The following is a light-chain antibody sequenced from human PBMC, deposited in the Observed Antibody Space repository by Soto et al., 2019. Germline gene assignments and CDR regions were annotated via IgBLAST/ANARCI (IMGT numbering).Light chain of an antibody. CDR3: QQSYSTPWT. V-gene: IGKV1-39*01. J-gene: IGKJ1*01. CDR1: QNIKTW. Sequence: DIHMTQSPSTLSASVGDIVTVTCRAIQNIKTWLAWYQQKAGKAPKLLIYEASTLEGGVPSRFGGSGSGTDFTLTISSLQPEDFATYYCQQSYSTPWTFGQGTKVDIK. CDR2: EAS.